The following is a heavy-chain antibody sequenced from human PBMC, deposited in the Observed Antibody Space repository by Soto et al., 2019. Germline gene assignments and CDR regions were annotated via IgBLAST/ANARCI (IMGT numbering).Heavy chain of an antibody. D-gene: IGHD3-22*01. Sequence: GGSLRLSCTASGFTFGDYAMSWVRQAPGKGLEWVGFIRSKAYGGTTEYAASVKGRFTISRDDSKSIAYLQMNSLKTEDTAVYYCTSPYYYYDSSGYYYYYGMDVWGQGTTVTVSS. V-gene: IGHV3-49*04. CDR3: TSPYYYYDSSGYYYYYGMDV. CDR1: GFTFGDYA. CDR2: IRSKAYGGTT. J-gene: IGHJ6*02.